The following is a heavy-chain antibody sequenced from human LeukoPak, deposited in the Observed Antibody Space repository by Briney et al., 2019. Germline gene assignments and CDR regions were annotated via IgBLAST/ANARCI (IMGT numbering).Heavy chain of an antibody. V-gene: IGHV3-30*18. CDR1: GFTFSSYG. CDR3: AKVARPLDSSGKHDY. J-gene: IGHJ4*02. D-gene: IGHD3-22*01. CDR2: ISYDGSNK. Sequence: PGGSLRLSCVASGFTFSSYGMHWVRQAPGKGLEWVAVISYDGSNKYYADSVKGRFTISRDNSKNTLYLQMNSLRAEDTAVYYCAKVARPLDSSGKHDYWGQGTLVTVSS.